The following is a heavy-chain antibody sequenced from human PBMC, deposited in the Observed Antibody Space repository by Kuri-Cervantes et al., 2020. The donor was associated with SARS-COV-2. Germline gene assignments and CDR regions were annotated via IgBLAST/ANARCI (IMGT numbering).Heavy chain of an antibody. J-gene: IGHJ4*02. D-gene: IGHD3-10*01. CDR3: VKDYYGSGINWIFDS. CDR1: GFTFSSYG. CDR2: ISGSGATT. Sequence: GESLKISCAASGFTFSSYGMNWVRQGPRKGLEWVSGISGSGATTYYADSVKGRFTISRDNSKNTLYLQMDSLRADDTAVYYCVKDYYGSGINWIFDSWGQGALVTVSS. V-gene: IGHV3-23*01.